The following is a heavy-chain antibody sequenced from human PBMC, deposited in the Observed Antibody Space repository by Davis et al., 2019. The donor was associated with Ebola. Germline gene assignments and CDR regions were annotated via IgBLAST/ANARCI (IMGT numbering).Heavy chain of an antibody. CDR1: GGSISSYY. J-gene: IGHJ6*02. Sequence: MPSETLSLTCTVSGGSISSYYWTWIRQPPGKGLEWIGYIYYSGSTKYNPSLKSRFTISIDTPKNQFSLKLNSVTAADTAVYYCARDRWFGEFLNYYGMDVWGQGTTVTVSS. D-gene: IGHD3-10*01. CDR3: ARDRWFGEFLNYYGMDV. V-gene: IGHV4-59*01. CDR2: IYYSGST.